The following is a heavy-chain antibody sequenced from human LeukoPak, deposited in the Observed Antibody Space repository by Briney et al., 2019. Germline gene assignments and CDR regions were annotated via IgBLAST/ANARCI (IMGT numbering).Heavy chain of an antibody. D-gene: IGHD6-13*01. CDR2: IYHSGST. J-gene: IGHJ4*02. CDR1: GYSISSGYY. Sequence: PSETLSLTCTVSGYSISSGYYWGWIRQPPGKGLEWIGSIYHSGSTYYNPSLKSRVTISVDTSKNQFSLKLSSVTAADTAVYYCARGFVAAAGLLFDYWGQGTLVTVSS. V-gene: IGHV4-38-2*02. CDR3: ARGFVAAAGLLFDY.